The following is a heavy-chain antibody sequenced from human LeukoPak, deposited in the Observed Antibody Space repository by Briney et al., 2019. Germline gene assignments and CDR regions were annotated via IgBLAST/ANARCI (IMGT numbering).Heavy chain of an antibody. Sequence: GASVKVSCKASGYTFTGYYMHWVRQAPGQGLEWMGWINPNSGGTNYAQKFQGRVTMTRDTSISTAYMELSRLRSDDTAVYYCARDLGLRGVTSLNDYWGQGTLVTVSS. J-gene: IGHJ4*02. D-gene: IGHD2-21*02. CDR1: GYTFTGYY. CDR3: ARDLGLRGVTSLNDY. CDR2: INPNSGGT. V-gene: IGHV1-2*02.